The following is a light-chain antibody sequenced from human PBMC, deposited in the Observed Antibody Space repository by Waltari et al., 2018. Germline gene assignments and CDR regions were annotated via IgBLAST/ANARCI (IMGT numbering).Light chain of an antibody. CDR2: DVN. CDR1: NIAIAGLKF. V-gene: IGLV2-14*03. CDR3: SSYTSSTTGI. J-gene: IGLJ2*01. Sequence: QSALTQPDSVSGSPGQSITISCTASNIAIAGLKFVSWYQNHPGEAHKVIIYDVNNLASGVPNRFSGSKSGNSASLTISGLQAEDEADYYCSSYTSSTTGIFGGGTRVTVL.